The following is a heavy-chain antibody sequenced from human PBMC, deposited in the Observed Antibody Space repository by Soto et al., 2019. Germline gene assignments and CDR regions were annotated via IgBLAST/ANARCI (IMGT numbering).Heavy chain of an antibody. Sequence: QLQLQESGPGLVKPSQTLSLTCTVSGGSISSGGHYWSWIRQHPGKGLGWIGNIYYSGSTYYNPPFNSRVTISVDRSKNQFSLKMRAVTAADTSVYYCARDRGNSDAFDIWGKWPMVTVS. CDR3: ARDRGNSDAFDI. D-gene: IGHD4-4*01. V-gene: IGHV4-31*03. CDR1: GGSISSGGHY. CDR2: IYYSGST. J-gene: IGHJ3*02.